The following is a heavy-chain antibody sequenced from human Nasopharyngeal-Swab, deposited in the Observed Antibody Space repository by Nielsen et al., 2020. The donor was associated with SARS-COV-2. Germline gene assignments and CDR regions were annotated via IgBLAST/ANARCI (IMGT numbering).Heavy chain of an antibody. Sequence: ASVKVSCRASGYTFTSYGISWVRQAPGQGLEWMGWISAYNGNTNYAQKLQGRVTMTTDTSTSTAYMELRSLRSEDTAVYYCAALGQWELPSDYWGQGTLVTVSS. CDR2: ISAYNGNT. J-gene: IGHJ4*02. D-gene: IGHD1-26*01. CDR1: GYTFTSYG. V-gene: IGHV1-18*01. CDR3: AALGQWELPSDY.